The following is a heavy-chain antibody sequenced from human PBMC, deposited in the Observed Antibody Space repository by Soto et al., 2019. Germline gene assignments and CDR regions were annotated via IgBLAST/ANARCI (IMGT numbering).Heavy chain of an antibody. D-gene: IGHD3-3*01. CDR3: AIRWSRSLDY. CDR1: GGSFTGYS. CDR2: IIRSGST. Sequence: SETLSLTCAVYGGSFTGYSWTWIRQPPGKGLEWIGQIIRSGSTIYSTSLKSRLTISVGTSKNQFSLELSSVTAADTAVHYCAIRWSRSLDYWGQGTLVTVSS. J-gene: IGHJ4*02. V-gene: IGHV4-34*12.